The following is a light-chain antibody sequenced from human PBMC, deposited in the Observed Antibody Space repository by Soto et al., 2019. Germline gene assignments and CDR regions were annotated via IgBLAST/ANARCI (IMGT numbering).Light chain of an antibody. Sequence: EIVMTQSPATLSVSPGERATLSCRASQSVSSYLAWYQQKPGHGPRLLIYDASTRATGIPARFSGSGSGTEFTLTISSLQSEDFAVYYWQHYNNWPLAFGRGTNVEIK. CDR2: DAS. J-gene: IGKJ4*01. CDR3: QHYNNWPLA. V-gene: IGKV3-15*01. CDR1: QSVSSY.